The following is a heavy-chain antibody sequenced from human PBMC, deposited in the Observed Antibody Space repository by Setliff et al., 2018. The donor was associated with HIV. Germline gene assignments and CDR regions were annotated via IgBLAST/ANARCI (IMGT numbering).Heavy chain of an antibody. CDR1: GGSIRSSSYY. V-gene: IGHV4-39*07. CDR2: MFYSGRT. J-gene: IGHJ5*02. D-gene: IGHD3-22*01. Sequence: SETLSLTCTVSGGSIRSSSYYWAWLRQSPGKGLEWIGSMFYSGRTYHNPSPKSRVTISIDTSKNQFSLKLSSVTAADTAVYSCARDMMYHYDNSGSFGWFDPWGQGTLVTVSS. CDR3: ARDMMYHYDNSGSFGWFDP.